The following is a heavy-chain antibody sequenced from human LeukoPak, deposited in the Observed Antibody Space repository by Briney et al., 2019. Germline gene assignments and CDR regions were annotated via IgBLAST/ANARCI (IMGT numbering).Heavy chain of an antibody. D-gene: IGHD1-26*01. CDR2: MAQYGSIK. V-gene: IGHV3-30*03. CDR3: ARDYSGGYGRPDS. Sequence: GGSLRLSCAGPGFTFNKYGTHWVRQAPGKGLEWVAVMAQYGSIKYYADSVKGRFTISRDNSKNTLYLQMNSLMPEDTGVYYCARDYSGGYGRPDSWGQGTLVTVSS. CDR1: GFTFNKYG. J-gene: IGHJ4*02.